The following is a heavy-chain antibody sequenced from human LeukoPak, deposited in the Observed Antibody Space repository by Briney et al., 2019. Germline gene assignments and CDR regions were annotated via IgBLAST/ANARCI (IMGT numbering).Heavy chain of an antibody. Sequence: PSETLSLTCTVSGGSISSDYWSWIRQPPGKGLEWIGYIYYSGSTNYNPSLQSRVPISVDTSQHPFSLKLSSVTAADTAVYYCARAGWVSAPSFPPWGQGTLVTVSS. CDR3: ARAGWVSAPSFPP. V-gene: IGHV4-59*01. CDR2: IYYSGST. D-gene: IGHD6-13*01. J-gene: IGHJ5*02. CDR1: GGSISSDY.